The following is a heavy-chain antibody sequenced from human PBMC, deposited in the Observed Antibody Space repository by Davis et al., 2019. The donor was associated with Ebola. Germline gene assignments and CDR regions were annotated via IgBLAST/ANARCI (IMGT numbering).Heavy chain of an antibody. Sequence: GGSLRLSCTASGFSFGQSWMTWVRQAPGKGLEWVSVIYTGGTTQYADSVKGRFTISRDNSKNMLYLQMNSLRAEDTAVYYCARRILFSGMDVWGKGTTVTVSS. D-gene: IGHD2-15*01. J-gene: IGHJ6*04. CDR2: IYTGGTT. CDR3: ARRILFSGMDV. CDR1: GFSFGQSW. V-gene: IGHV3-53*01.